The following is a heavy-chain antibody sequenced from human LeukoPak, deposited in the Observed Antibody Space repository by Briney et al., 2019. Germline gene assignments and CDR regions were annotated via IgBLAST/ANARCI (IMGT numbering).Heavy chain of an antibody. CDR1: GFTFSDSA. CDR2: ISASGGNS. CDR3: ARDIELSC. Sequence: GGSLRLSCEASGFTFSDSAMSWVRQAPGRGLEWVSLISASGGNSYYADSVKGRFTVSRDSSKNTLHLQMNSLRAEDTAVYYCARDIELSCWGQGTLVTVSS. J-gene: IGHJ4*02. V-gene: IGHV3-23*01. D-gene: IGHD1-26*01.